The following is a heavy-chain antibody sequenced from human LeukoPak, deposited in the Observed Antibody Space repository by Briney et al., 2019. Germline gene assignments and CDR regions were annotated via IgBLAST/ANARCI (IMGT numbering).Heavy chain of an antibody. D-gene: IGHD3-10*01. Sequence: GGSLRLSCAASGFTFSSYAMHWVRQAPGKGLEWVAVISYDGSNKYYADSVKGRFTISRDNSKNTLYLQMNSLRAEDTAVYYCAREVSSGVSDAFDIWGQGTMVTASS. CDR3: AREVSSGVSDAFDI. V-gene: IGHV3-30*04. CDR1: GFTFSSYA. J-gene: IGHJ3*02. CDR2: ISYDGSNK.